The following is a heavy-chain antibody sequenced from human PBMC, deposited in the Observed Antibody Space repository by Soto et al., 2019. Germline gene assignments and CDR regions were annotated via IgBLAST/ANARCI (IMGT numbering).Heavy chain of an antibody. CDR3: ARDKDHLPNRGAFAI. J-gene: IGHJ3*02. Sequence: QVQLQESGPGLVKPSQTLSLTCTVSGGSISSGGYYWSWIRQHPGKGLEWIGYIYYSGSTYYNPSLKIRVTLSVDTSKIRFSLEVSAVTAADTAVYYCARDKDHLPNRGAFAIWGQGKMVTVSS. CDR2: IYYSGST. V-gene: IGHV4-31*03. CDR1: GGSISSGGYY.